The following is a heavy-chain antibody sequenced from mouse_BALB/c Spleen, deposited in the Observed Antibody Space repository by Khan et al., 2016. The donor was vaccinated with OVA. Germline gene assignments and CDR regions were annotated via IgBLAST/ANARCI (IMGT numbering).Heavy chain of an antibody. D-gene: IGHD1-2*01. J-gene: IGHJ2*01. Sequence: EVQLQQSGPGLVKPSQSPSLTCTVTGYSITSGYGWNWIRQFPGNKLEWMGYISYSGSTNYNPSLKSRISITRDTSKNQFFLQLNSVTTEDTATYYCARTARIKYWGQGTTLTVSS. CDR3: ARTARIKY. V-gene: IGHV3-2*02. CDR1: GYSITSGYG. CDR2: ISYSGST.